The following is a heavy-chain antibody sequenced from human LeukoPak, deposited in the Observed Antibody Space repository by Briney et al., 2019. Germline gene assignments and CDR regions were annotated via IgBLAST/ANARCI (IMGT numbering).Heavy chain of an antibody. D-gene: IGHD5-12*01. Sequence: GGSLRLSCAASGFTVSSNYMSWVRQAPGKGLEWVSVIYSGGSTYYADSVKGRFTISRDNSKNTLYLQMTRLRAEDPAVYYCAKEYTLDIVATIYHYWGQGTPVTVSS. CDR3: AKEYTLDIVATIYHY. J-gene: IGHJ4*02. CDR2: IYSGGST. V-gene: IGHV3-66*01. CDR1: GFTVSSNY.